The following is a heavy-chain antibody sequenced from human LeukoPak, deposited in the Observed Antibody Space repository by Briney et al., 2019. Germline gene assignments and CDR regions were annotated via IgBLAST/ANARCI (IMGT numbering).Heavy chain of an antibody. V-gene: IGHV3-15*01. CDR2: IRSKTDGETS. CDR3: TTDKMEEIVGCGGLIDS. CDR1: GFTLTKAR. Sequence: GGTLRPSPVPSGFTLTKARTSGVRPAPRRGRGWVGRIRSKTDGETSTCAAPVKGRFTISRDDSQNTLFLQMNSLKNEDTALYYCTTDKMEEIVGCGGLIDSWGQGTLVTVSS. J-gene: IGHJ4*02. D-gene: IGHD2/OR15-2a*01.